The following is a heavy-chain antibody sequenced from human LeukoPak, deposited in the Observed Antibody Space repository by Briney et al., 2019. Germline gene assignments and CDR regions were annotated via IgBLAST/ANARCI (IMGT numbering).Heavy chain of an antibody. CDR3: ARDLDIVVVAAALRHYGLDV. Sequence: GASVKVSCKASGYTFTSYGISWVRQAPGQGLEWMGWISAFNANTNYAQKFQGRVTMTTDTSTGTVYMDLRNLRSDDTAVYYCARDLDIVVVAAALRHYGLDVWGQGTTVTVSS. CDR1: GYTFTSYG. V-gene: IGHV1-18*01. J-gene: IGHJ6*02. D-gene: IGHD2-15*01. CDR2: ISAFNANT.